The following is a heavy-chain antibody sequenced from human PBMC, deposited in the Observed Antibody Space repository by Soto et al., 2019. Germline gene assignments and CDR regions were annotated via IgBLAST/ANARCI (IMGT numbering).Heavy chain of an antibody. D-gene: IGHD2-8*01. V-gene: IGHV4-31*03. Sequence: SERLSLPCTVSGGSISSGAYYSGWIRQHPGKGLEWIGYISHRGTAYYTPSLKSRVSLSVDPSKSQFSLNVTSLTVADTAVYYCARVSATCTRWFDPWGTGNRGTV. CDR3: ARVSATCTRWFDP. J-gene: IGHJ5*02. CDR2: ISHRGTA. CDR1: GGSISSGAYY.